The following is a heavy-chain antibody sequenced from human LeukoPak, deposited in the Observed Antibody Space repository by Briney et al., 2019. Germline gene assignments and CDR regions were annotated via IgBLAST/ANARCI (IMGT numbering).Heavy chain of an antibody. D-gene: IGHD3-22*01. CDR2: ISGSGGST. Sequence: GGSLRLSCAASRFTFSSYGMSWVRQAPGKGLEWVSSISGSGGSTYYADSVKGRFTISRDNSKNTLYLQMNSLRDEDTAVYYCAKSSYYDASGYYREYYFDYWGQGTLVTVSS. CDR3: AKSSYYDASGYYREYYFDY. J-gene: IGHJ4*02. CDR1: RFTFSSYG. V-gene: IGHV3-23*01.